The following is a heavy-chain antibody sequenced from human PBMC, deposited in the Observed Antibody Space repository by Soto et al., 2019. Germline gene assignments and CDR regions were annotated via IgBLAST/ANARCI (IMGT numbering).Heavy chain of an antibody. CDR2: IYSSGST. CDR3: ARGMVRGGPPDDY. V-gene: IGHV4-59*01. J-gene: IGHJ4*02. CDR1: GGSISSYY. Sequence: QVQLQESGPGLVKPSETLSLTCTVSGGSISSYYWSWIRQPPGKGLEWIGYIYSSGSTNYNPSLKSGVTISVDTYMNQFSLKLGSVTAADTAVYYCARGMVRGGPPDDYWGQGTLVTVSS. D-gene: IGHD3-10*01.